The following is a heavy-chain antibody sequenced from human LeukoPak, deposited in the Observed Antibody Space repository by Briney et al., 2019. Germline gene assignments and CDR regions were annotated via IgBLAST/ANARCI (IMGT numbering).Heavy chain of an antibody. Sequence: SETLSLTCTVSGGSISSGGYYWSWIRQHPGKGLEWIGYIYYSGSTYYNPSLKSRVTLSVDTSKNQFSLKLSSVTAVDTAVYYCARRGASHPGYGWFDPWGQGTLVTVSS. CDR1: GGSISSGGYY. CDR2: IYYSGST. J-gene: IGHJ5*02. D-gene: IGHD5-18*01. V-gene: IGHV4-31*03. CDR3: ARRGASHPGYGWFDP.